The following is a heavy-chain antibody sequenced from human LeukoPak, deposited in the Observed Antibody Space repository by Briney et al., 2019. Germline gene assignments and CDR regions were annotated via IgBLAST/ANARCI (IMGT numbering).Heavy chain of an antibody. CDR3: ASKWLGLNY. J-gene: IGHJ4*02. CDR1: GGSISSSNW. V-gene: IGHV4-4*02. CDR2: IYHSGST. Sequence: PSETLSLTCAVSGGSISSSNWWSWLRQPPGKGLEWIGEIYHSGSTNYIPSLKSRVTISVDKSKNQFSLRLSSVTAADTAVYYCASKWLGLNYWGQGTLVAVSS. D-gene: IGHD6-19*01.